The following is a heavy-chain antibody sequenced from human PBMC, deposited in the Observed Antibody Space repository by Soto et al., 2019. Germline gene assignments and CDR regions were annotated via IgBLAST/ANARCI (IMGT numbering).Heavy chain of an antibody. D-gene: IGHD3-16*02. V-gene: IGHV4-59*01. CDR3: ARSSQPDYDYVWGSYRSPFYGMDV. J-gene: IGHJ6*02. CDR2: IYYSGST. CDR1: GGSISSYY. Sequence: SETLSLTCTVSGGSISSYYWSWIRQPPGKGLEWIGYIYYSGSTNYNPSLKSRVTISVDTSKNQFSLKLSSVTAADTALYYCARSSQPDYDYVWGSYRSPFYGMDVWGQGTTVTVSS.